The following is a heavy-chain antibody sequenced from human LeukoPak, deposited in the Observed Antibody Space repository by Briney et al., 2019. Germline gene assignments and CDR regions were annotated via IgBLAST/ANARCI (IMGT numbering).Heavy chain of an antibody. J-gene: IGHJ4*02. CDR3: AKGLGTGTVLDY. D-gene: IGHD1-1*01. CDR1: GFTFSGYG. Sequence: GRSLRLSCAASGFTFSGYGMHWVRQAPGKGLEWVAVISYDGSNKYYADSVKGRFTISRDNSKNTLYLQMNSLRAEDTAVYYCAKGLGTGTVLDYWGQGTLVTVSS. CDR2: ISYDGSNK. V-gene: IGHV3-30*18.